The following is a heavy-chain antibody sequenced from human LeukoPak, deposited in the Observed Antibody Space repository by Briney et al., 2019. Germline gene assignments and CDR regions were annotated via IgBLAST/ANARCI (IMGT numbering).Heavy chain of an antibody. Sequence: GRSLRLSCAASGFTFSSYGMHWVRQAPGKGLEWVAVISYDGSNKYCADSVKGRFTISRDNSKNTLYLQMNSLRAEDTAVYHCAKFPGFYGDYPKDAFDIWGQGTMVTVSS. J-gene: IGHJ3*02. V-gene: IGHV3-30*18. CDR2: ISYDGSNK. CDR3: AKFPGFYGDYPKDAFDI. D-gene: IGHD4-17*01. CDR1: GFTFSSYG.